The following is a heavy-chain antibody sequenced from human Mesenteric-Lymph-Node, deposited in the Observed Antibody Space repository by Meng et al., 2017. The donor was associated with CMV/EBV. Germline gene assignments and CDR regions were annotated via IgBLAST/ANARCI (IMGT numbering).Heavy chain of an antibody. Sequence: GSLRLSCAVYGGSFSGYYWSWIRQPPGKGLEWIGEINHSGSTNYNPSLKSRVTISVDTTKNQFSLKLSSVTAADTAVYYCARGRDRSWTSYYYYYYGMDVWGQGTTVTVSS. CDR2: INHSGST. CDR3: ARGRDRSWTSYYYYYYGMDV. D-gene: IGHD6-13*01. V-gene: IGHV4-34*01. CDR1: GGSFSGYY. J-gene: IGHJ6*02.